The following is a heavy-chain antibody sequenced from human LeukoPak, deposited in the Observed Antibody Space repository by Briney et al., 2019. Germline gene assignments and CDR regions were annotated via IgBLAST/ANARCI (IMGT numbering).Heavy chain of an antibody. Sequence: PSETLSLTCAVYGGSFSGYYWSWIRQPPGKGLEWIGEINHSGGTNYNPSLKSRVTISVDTSKNQFSLKLSSVTAADTAVYYCARGKINYVWGSYRPNHFDYWGQGTLVTVSS. V-gene: IGHV4-34*01. J-gene: IGHJ4*02. CDR2: INHSGGT. CDR1: GGSFSGYY. CDR3: ARGKINYVWGSYRPNHFDY. D-gene: IGHD3-16*02.